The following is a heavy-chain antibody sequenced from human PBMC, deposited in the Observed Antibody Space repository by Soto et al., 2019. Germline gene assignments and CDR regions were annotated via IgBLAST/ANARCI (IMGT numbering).Heavy chain of an antibody. J-gene: IGHJ4*02. CDR1: GGSISSYY. CDR3: ARRYGRAFDY. D-gene: IGHD1-1*01. CDR2: IYYSGST. V-gene: IGHV4-59*08. Sequence: QVQLQESGPGLVKPSETLSLTCTVSGGSISSYYWSWIRQPPGKGLEWIGYIYYSGSTNYNPSLXSXVXTXLDTSKNQFSLKLSSVTAADTAVYSCARRYGRAFDYWGQGTLVTVSS.